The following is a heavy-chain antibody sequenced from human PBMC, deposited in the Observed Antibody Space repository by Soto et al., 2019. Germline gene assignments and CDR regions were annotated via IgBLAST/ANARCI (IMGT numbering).Heavy chain of an antibody. V-gene: IGHV1-69*06. Sequence: GASVKVSCKASGGTFSSYAISWVRQAPGQGLEWMGGIIPIFGTANYAQKFQGRVTITADKSTSTAYMELSSLRSEDTAVYYCARGQVPCGGDCYNQLDYWGQGTLVTVSS. CDR1: GGTFSSYA. D-gene: IGHD2-21*02. J-gene: IGHJ4*02. CDR3: ARGQVPCGGDCYNQLDY. CDR2: IIPIFGTA.